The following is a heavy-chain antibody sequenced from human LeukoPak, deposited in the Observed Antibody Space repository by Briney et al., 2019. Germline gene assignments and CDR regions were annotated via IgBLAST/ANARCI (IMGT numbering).Heavy chain of an antibody. Sequence: GRSLRLSCAASGFTFSSIWMSWVRQAPGKGLEWVANIKQDGSEKYYVDSVKGRFTISRDNAKNSLYLQMNSLRAEDTAVYYCARRRGSTSGSYYMDVWGKGTTVTVSS. V-gene: IGHV3-7*01. CDR2: IKQDGSEK. CDR1: GFTFSSIW. D-gene: IGHD2-2*01. J-gene: IGHJ6*03. CDR3: ARRRGSTSGSYYMDV.